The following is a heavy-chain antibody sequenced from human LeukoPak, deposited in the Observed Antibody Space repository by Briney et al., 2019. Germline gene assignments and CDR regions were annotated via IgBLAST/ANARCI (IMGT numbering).Heavy chain of an antibody. D-gene: IGHD3-3*01. CDR2: FDPEEAKM. CDR1: GNSLSELS. Sequence: ASVKVSCKVSGNSLSELSTQWVRQAPGKGLECMGGFDPEEAKMVYAQNFQGRVTMTEDTSTQTAYMDLSALTSDDTAVYYCTTRSGDFGSDFVNWGQGTLVTVSS. CDR3: TTRSGDFGSDFVN. J-gene: IGHJ4*02. V-gene: IGHV1-24*01.